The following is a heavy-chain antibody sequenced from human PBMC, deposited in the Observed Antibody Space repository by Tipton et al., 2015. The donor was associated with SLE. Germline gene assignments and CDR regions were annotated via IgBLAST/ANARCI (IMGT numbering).Heavy chain of an antibody. D-gene: IGHD2-2*01. CDR2: IIHSGVT. CDR3: ARVAPAEVFDY. Sequence: AVSGGSFNGYFWTWIRQPPGKGLEWIAEIIHSGVTNYNPSLRSRVTISVDMSKSQVSLKLSSVTAADTAVYYCARVAPAEVFDYWGQGTLVTVSS. J-gene: IGHJ4*02. CDR1: GGSFNGYF. V-gene: IGHV4-34*12.